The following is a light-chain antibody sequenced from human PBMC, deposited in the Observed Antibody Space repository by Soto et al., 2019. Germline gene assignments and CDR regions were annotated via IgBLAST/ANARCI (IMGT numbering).Light chain of an antibody. V-gene: IGLV2-8*01. CDR2: EVS. CDR3: SSYAGSNKLVV. J-gene: IGLJ2*01. Sequence: QSALTQPPSASGSPGQSVTISCTGTSSDVGGYNYVSWYQQHPGKAPNLMIYEVSKWPSGVPDRFSGSKSGNTASLTVSGLQAEDEADYYGSSYAGSNKLVVFGGGTKVTVL. CDR1: SSDVGGYNY.